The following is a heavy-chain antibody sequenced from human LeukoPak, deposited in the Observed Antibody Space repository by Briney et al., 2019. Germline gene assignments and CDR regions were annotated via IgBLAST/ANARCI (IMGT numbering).Heavy chain of an antibody. CDR1: GYTFTVYY. CDR2: INPNSGGT. V-gene: IGHV1-2*02. D-gene: IGHD1-26*01. Sequence: ASVKVSCKASGYTFTVYYRHWVRQAPGQGLEWMGWINPNSGGTNYAQKFQGRVTMTRDTSISTAYMELSRVTSDDTAVYYCARAAGSYSQYYHYMDVWGKGTTVTVSS. J-gene: IGHJ6*03. CDR3: ARAAGSYSQYYHYMDV.